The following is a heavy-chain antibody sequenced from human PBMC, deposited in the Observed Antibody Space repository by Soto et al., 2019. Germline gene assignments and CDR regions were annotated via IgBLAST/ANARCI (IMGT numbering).Heavy chain of an antibody. CDR1: GGSVSSGSSY. CDR3: ARAPGGNSLHFAY. J-gene: IGHJ4*02. Sequence: PXETLSLTCTVAGGSVSSGSSYWSWIRQPPGKGLEWIGYIYYSGSTNYNPSLKSRVTISVDTSKNQFSLKLSSVTAADTAVYYCARAPGGNSLHFAYWGQGTLVTVSS. CDR2: IYYSGST. V-gene: IGHV4-61*01. D-gene: IGHD2-21*02.